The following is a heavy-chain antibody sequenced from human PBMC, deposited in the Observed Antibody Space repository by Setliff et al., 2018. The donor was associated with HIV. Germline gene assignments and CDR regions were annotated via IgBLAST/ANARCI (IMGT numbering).Heavy chain of an antibody. V-gene: IGHV4-38-2*01. J-gene: IGHJ3*02. Sequence: SETLSLTCAVSGYSISSGYYWGWIRQPPGKGLEWIGSIYHSGSTYYNPSLKRRVTISVDTSMNQFSLKLSSVTAADTAVYYCASQRTITMIVVVIPKGFDIWGQGTMVTVSS. D-gene: IGHD3-22*01. CDR1: GYSISSGYY. CDR2: IYHSGST. CDR3: ASQRTITMIVVVIPKGFDI.